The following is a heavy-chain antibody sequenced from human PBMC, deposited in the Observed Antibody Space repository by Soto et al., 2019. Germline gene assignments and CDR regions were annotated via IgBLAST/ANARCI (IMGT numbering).Heavy chain of an antibody. V-gene: IGHV3-23*01. CDR3: AGHDYDFWSGYYHDAFDI. CDR1: GCTFSSYA. Sequence: GALLLACSASGCTFSSYAMSWVRQAPGKGLEWVSAISGSGGSTYYADSVKGRFTISRDNSKNTLYLQMNRLRAEDTAVYYCAGHDYDFWSGYYHDAFDIWGQGTMVTV. CDR2: ISGSGGST. D-gene: IGHD3-3*01. J-gene: IGHJ3*02.